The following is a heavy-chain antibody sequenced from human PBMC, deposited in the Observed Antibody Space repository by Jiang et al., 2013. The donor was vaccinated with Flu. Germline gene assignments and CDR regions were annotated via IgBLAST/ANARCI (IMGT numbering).Heavy chain of an antibody. V-gene: IGHV3-30*02. CDR3: AKDLGYSSGWYFDY. Sequence: GVVQPGGSLRLSCAASGFTFSTYGMRWVRQAPGKGLEWVTYIKYDGSNQYYADSVKGRFTVSRDNSENTLYLLLNSLRIEDTAFYYCAKDLGYSSGWYFDYWGQGTLVTVSS. J-gene: IGHJ4*02. CDR1: GFTFSTYG. D-gene: IGHD6-19*01. CDR2: IKYDGSNQ.